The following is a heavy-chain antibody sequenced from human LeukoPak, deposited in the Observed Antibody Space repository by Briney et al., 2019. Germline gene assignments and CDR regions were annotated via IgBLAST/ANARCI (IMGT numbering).Heavy chain of an antibody. Sequence: GSLRLSCAASGFTFSSYGMHWVRQAPGKGLEWVEVISYDGSNKYYADSVKGRFTISRDNSKNTLYLQMNSLRAEDTAVYYCARSRLTMVRGEFDPWGQGTLVTVSS. CDR3: ARSRLTMVRGEFDP. J-gene: IGHJ5*02. CDR1: GFTFSSYG. V-gene: IGHV3-30*03. D-gene: IGHD3-10*01. CDR2: ISYDGSNK.